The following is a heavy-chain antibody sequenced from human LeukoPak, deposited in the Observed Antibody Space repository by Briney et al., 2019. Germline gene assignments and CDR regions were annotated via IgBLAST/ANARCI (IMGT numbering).Heavy chain of an antibody. CDR1: GFTFSSYS. J-gene: IGHJ4*02. V-gene: IGHV3-21*01. Sequence: GGSLRLSCAASGFTFSSYSMNWVRQAPGKGLEWVPSISRSSSYKYYTDSVKGRFTVSRDNAKNSLCLQMNSLRAEDTAVYYCASPNPSNCSSTSCYFYWGQGTLVTVSS. CDR2: ISRSSSYK. D-gene: IGHD2-2*01. CDR3: ASPNPSNCSSTSCYFY.